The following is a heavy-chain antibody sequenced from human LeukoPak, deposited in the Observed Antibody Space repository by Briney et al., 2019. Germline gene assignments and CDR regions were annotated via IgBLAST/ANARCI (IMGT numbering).Heavy chain of an antibody. CDR2: IKSKTDGGTT. CDR1: GFTFSNAW. D-gene: IGHD3-10*01. J-gene: IGHJ4*02. V-gene: IGHV3-15*01. Sequence: GGSLRLSRAASGFTFSNAWMSWVRQAPGKGLEWVGRIKSKTDGGTTDYAAPVKGRFTISRDDSKNTLYLQMNSLKTEDTAVYYCTTEFDYYGSGSYRDYWGQGTLVTVSS. CDR3: TTEFDYYGSGSYRDY.